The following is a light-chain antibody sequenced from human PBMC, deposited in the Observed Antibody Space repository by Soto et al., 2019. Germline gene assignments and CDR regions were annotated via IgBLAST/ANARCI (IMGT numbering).Light chain of an antibody. J-gene: IGKJ2*03. CDR2: GAS. Sequence: EIVLTQSPGTLSLSPGERATLSCRASQSVSRSHLAWYQQKPGQAPRLLIYGASSRATGIADRFSGSGSGTDFTLTISRLEPEDFPVYYCQQYGNSPPYSFDQGTNLEIK. CDR1: QSVSRSH. CDR3: QQYGNSPPYS. V-gene: IGKV3-20*01.